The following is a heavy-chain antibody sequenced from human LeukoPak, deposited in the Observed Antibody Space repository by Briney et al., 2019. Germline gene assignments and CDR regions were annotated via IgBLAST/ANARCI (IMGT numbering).Heavy chain of an antibody. CDR1: GGSFSNYY. CDR2: INHSGST. V-gene: IGHV4-34*01. D-gene: IGHD3-16*02. CDR3: ARHRPYVWGRYREIDY. Sequence: SETLSLTCADHGGSFSNYYWSWIRQPPGKGLEWIGEINHSGSTNCNPSLKSRVTISVDTSKNQFSLKLSSVTAADTAVYYCARHRPYVWGRYREIDYWGQGTLVTVSS. J-gene: IGHJ4*02.